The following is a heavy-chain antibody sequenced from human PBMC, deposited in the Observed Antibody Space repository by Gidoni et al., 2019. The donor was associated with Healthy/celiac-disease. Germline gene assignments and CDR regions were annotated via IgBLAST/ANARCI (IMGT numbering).Heavy chain of an antibody. CDR3: ARDPLGYGGNWFDP. CDR1: GFTFSSYW. Sequence: EVQLVESGGGLVQPGGSLRLSCAASGFTFSSYWMHWVRQAPGKGLVWVSRMNSDGSSTSYADSVKGRFTISRDNSKNTLYLQMNSLRAEDTAVYYCARDPLGYGGNWFDPWGQGTLVTVSS. V-gene: IGHV3-74*01. J-gene: IGHJ5*02. CDR2: MNSDGSST. D-gene: IGHD4-17*01.